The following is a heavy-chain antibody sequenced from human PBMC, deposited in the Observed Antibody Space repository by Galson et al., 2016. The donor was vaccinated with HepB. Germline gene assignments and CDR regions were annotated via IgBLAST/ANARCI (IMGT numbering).Heavy chain of an antibody. Sequence: SLRLSCAASEFTFTNYAMNWVRQAPGEGLEWVSSISSSGGSTFFADSVKGRFTISRDDSKNTLYLEMSNLRAEDTAIYYCAKALRREVYYFDSWGQGALVTVSS. V-gene: IGHV3-23*01. CDR1: EFTFTNYA. J-gene: IGHJ4*02. CDR2: ISSSGGST. CDR3: AKALRREVYYFDS. D-gene: IGHD4-17*01.